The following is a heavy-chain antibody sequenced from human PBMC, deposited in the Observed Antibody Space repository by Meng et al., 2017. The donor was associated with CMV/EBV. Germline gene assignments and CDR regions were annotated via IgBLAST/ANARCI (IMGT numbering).Heavy chain of an antibody. D-gene: IGHD1-26*01. CDR2: IKQDGSEK. V-gene: IGHV3-7*01. CDR3: AREGGATGEFDY. J-gene: IGHJ4*02. CDR1: GFTFSSYW. Sequence: GSLKISCAASGFTFSSYWMSWVRQAPGKGLEWVANIKQDGSEKYYADSVKGRFTISRDNAKNSLYLQMNSLRAEDTAVYYCAREGGATGEFDYWGQGTLVTVSS.